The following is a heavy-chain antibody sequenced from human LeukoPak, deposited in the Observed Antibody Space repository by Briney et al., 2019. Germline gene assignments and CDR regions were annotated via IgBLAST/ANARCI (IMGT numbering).Heavy chain of an antibody. D-gene: IGHD1-26*01. CDR1: GVSFSGYY. Sequence: SETLSLTCAVYGVSFSGYYWSWIRQPPGKGLEWIGSIYYSGSTYYNPSLKSRVTISVDTSKNQFSLKLSSVTAADTAVYYCASVGATGYFDYWGQGTLVTVSS. CDR2: IYYSGST. CDR3: ASVGATGYFDY. V-gene: IGHV4-34*01. J-gene: IGHJ4*02.